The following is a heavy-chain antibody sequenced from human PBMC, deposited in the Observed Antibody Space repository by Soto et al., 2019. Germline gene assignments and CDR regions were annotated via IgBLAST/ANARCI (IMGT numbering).Heavy chain of an antibody. J-gene: IGHJ4*02. CDR1: GYTFTSYG. V-gene: IGHV1-18*01. Sequence: ASVQVSCKASGYTFTSYGISWVRQAPGQGLEWMGWISAYNGNTNYAQKLQGRVTMTTDTSTSTAYMELRSLRSDDTAVYYCARSIAAAVDFDYWGQGTLVTVSS. D-gene: IGHD6-13*01. CDR2: ISAYNGNT. CDR3: ARSIAAAVDFDY.